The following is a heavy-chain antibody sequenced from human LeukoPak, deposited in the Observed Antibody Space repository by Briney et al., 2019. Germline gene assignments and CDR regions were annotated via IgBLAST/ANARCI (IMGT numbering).Heavy chain of an antibody. CDR2: INARGDT. D-gene: IGHD2-2*01. Sequence: PSETLSLTCAVYGWSFNDYYWNWVRQPPGKGLEWIGEINARGDTNYNPSPKSRVTISVDSSKNQFSLTLTSMIAADTAIYYCARGQVPAARGYNWFDPWGQGTLVTDSS. V-gene: IGHV4-34*01. CDR1: GWSFNDYY. CDR3: ARGQVPAARGYNWFDP. J-gene: IGHJ5*02.